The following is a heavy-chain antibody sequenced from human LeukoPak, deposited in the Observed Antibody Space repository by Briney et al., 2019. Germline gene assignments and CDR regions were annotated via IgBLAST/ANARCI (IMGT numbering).Heavy chain of an antibody. V-gene: IGHV4-39*07. D-gene: IGHD3-10*01. CDR3: ARRELLWFGGEQDY. CDR1: GGSISSSSYY. Sequence: PSETLSLTCTVSGGSISSSSYYWGWIRQPPGKGLEWIGSIYYSGSTNYNPSLKSRVTISVDTSKNQFSLKLSSVTAADTAVYYCARRELLWFGGEQDYWGQGTLVTVSS. J-gene: IGHJ4*02. CDR2: IYYSGST.